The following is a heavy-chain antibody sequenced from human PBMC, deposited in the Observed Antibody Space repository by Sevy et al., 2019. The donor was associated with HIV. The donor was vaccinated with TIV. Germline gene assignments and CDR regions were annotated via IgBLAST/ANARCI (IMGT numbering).Heavy chain of an antibody. Sequence: GGSLRLSCTGSGFTFGDYAMSWVRQAPEKGLEWVAFLKHKAYGGKLDYAASVKGRFSISRDGSKSIANRQMNDVKTEDTASYYCTRLKGAQSIFDYWGQGALVTVSS. D-gene: IGHD1-26*01. J-gene: IGHJ4*02. CDR1: GFTFGDYA. CDR3: TRLKGAQSIFDY. CDR2: LKHKAYGGKL. V-gene: IGHV3-49*04.